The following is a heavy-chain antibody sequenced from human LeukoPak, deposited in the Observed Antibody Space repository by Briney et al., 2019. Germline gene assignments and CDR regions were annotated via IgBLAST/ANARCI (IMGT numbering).Heavy chain of an antibody. J-gene: IGHJ3*02. CDR3: ARGGLNYYDSSGYYSNDAFDI. D-gene: IGHD3-22*01. V-gene: IGHV1-2*02. CDR2: IKPNSGGT. Sequence: ASVKVSCKASGYTFTGYYMHWVRQAPGQGLEWMGWIKPNSGGTNYAQKFQGRVTMTRDTSISTAYMELSRLRSDNTAVYYFARGGLNYYDSSGYYSNDAFDIWGQGTMVTVSS. CDR1: GYTFTGYY.